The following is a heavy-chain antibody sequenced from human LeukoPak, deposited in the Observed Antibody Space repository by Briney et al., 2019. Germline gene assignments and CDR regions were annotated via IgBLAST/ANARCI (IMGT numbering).Heavy chain of an antibody. D-gene: IGHD3-16*02. J-gene: IGHJ4*02. Sequence: TSETLSLTCTVSGGSISSGGYYWSWIRQHPGKGLEWIGYIYYSGSTYYNPSLKSRVTISVDTSKNQFSLKLSSVTAADRAVYYCARESGGVIAAPDYWGQGTLVTVSS. CDR2: IYYSGST. CDR3: ARESGGVIAAPDY. CDR1: GGSISSGGYY. V-gene: IGHV4-31*03.